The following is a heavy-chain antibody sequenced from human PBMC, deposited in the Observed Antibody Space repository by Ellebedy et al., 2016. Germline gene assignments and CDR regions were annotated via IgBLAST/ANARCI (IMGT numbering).Heavy chain of an antibody. CDR3: ARDGPWFGELGAFDI. CDR2: IGAYNGNT. D-gene: IGHD3-10*01. Sequence: ASVKVSXXASGYTFTSYGISWVRQAPGQGLEWMGWIGAYNGNTNYAQKLQGRVTMTTDTSTSTAYMELRSLRSDDTAVYYCARDGPWFGELGAFDIWGQGTMVTVSS. V-gene: IGHV1-18*01. CDR1: GYTFTSYG. J-gene: IGHJ3*02.